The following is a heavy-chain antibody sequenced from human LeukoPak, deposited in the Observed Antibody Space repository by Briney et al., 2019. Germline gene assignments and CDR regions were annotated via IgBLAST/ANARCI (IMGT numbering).Heavy chain of an antibody. V-gene: IGHV4-61*02. D-gene: IGHD3-22*01. Sequence: SETLSLTCTVSGGSITSGSYYWNWIRQPAGKGLEWIGRINTSGSTNYNPSLKSRVTISVDTSKNQFSLKLSSVTAADTAVYYCARDHSGYFPAFDYSGQGALVTVSS. J-gene: IGHJ4*02. CDR2: INTSGST. CDR3: ARDHSGYFPAFDY. CDR1: GGSITSGSYY.